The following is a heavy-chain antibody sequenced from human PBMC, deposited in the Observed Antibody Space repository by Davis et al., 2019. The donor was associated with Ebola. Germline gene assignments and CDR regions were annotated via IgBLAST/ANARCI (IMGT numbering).Heavy chain of an antibody. J-gene: IGHJ5*02. CDR3: ARAPITIFGMLKGDWFDP. CDR1: GYTFNSYG. D-gene: IGHD3-3*01. V-gene: IGHV1-18*04. Sequence: AASVKVSCKASGYTFNSYGISWVRQAPGQGLEWMGWISAYTGNTNYAQKLQGRVTMTTDTSTSTAYMELRSLRSDDTAVYYCARAPITIFGMLKGDWFDPWGQGSLVTVSS. CDR2: ISAYTGNT.